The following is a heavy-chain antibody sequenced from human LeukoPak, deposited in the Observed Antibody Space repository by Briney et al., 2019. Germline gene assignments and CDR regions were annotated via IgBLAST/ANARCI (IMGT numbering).Heavy chain of an antibody. D-gene: IGHD6-13*01. CDR1: GFTFTNYW. V-gene: IGHV3-74*01. J-gene: IGHJ4*01. CDR2: ISNDGSSR. CDR3: ASASSHRIAAGGDY. Sequence: GGSLRLSCAASGFTFTNYWMHWVRQGQGKGLVWVSRISNDGSSRHYADSVKGRFTISRDNPKNMMYLQMNSPRAEDTAVYYCASASSHRIAAGGDYWGHGTLVTVSS.